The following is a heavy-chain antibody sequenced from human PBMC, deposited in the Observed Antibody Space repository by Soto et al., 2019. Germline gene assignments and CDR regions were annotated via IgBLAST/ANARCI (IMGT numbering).Heavy chain of an antibody. V-gene: IGHV4-34*01. D-gene: IGHD1-1*01. Sequence: QVQLQQWGAGLLKPSETLSLTCAVYGGFVSSGNYYWSWIRQPPGKGLEWIGEMSHSGGTHLNPSLKSRVTISVDTSKNQFSLKMSSVTAADTALYDCARVERGTATTVVDAFDIWGPGTMVTVSS. CDR1: GGFVSSGNYY. CDR2: MSHSGGT. CDR3: ARVERGTATTVVDAFDI. J-gene: IGHJ3*02.